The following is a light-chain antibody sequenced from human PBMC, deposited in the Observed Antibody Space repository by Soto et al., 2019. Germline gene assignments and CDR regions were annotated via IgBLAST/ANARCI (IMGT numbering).Light chain of an antibody. CDR3: SSYTTSNTRQIV. J-gene: IGLJ1*01. CDR1: SSDVGGYNY. CDR2: DVS. V-gene: IGLV2-14*03. Sequence: QSVLNQPAPLSGSPGQSITLSCPGTSSDVGGYNYVSWYQHHPGKAPKLMIFDVSNRPSGVSNRFSGSKSGNTASLTISGLQPEDEADYYCSSYTTSNTRQIVFGTGTKVTVL.